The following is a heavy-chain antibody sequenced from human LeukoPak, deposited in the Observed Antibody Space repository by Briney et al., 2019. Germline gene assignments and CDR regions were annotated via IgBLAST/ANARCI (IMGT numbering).Heavy chain of an antibody. J-gene: IGHJ4*02. CDR1: GYTFTAYY. Sequence: ASVKVSCKASGYTFTAYYVYWVRQAPGQGLEWMGWISAYNGNTNYAQKLQGRVTMTTDTSTSTAYMELRSLRSDDTAVYYCARYGSGSYPFDYWGQGTLVTVSS. CDR3: ARYGSGSYPFDY. V-gene: IGHV1-18*04. CDR2: ISAYNGNT. D-gene: IGHD3-10*01.